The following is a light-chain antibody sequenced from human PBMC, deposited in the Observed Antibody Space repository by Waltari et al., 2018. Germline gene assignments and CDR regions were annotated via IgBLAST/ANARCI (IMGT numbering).Light chain of an antibody. J-gene: IGLJ1*01. Sequence: QSALTQPASVSGSPGQSITISCTGTSSDVGSYNLVSWYQQHPGKAPTLMIYEGSQLPSGVSMRLSGSKSGNTASLTISGLQAEDEADYYCCSYAGGDTYVFGTGTKVTVL. CDR1: SSDVGSYNL. CDR3: CSYAGGDTYV. CDR2: EGS. V-gene: IGLV2-23*01.